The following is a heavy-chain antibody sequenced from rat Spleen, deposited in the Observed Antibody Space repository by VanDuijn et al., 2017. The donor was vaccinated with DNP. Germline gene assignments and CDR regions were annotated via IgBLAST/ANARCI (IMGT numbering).Heavy chain of an antibody. CDR2: ISYSGST. CDR3: DRSPYTGYKWGFAY. Sequence: EVQLQESGPGLVKPSQSLSLTCSVTGYSITDNYWGWIRKFPGNKMEWIGHISYSGSTSFNPSLKSRISITRDTSKNQFYLQLNSVITEDASTYYCDRSPYTGYKWGFAYLGQGTLVTVSS. CDR1: GYSITDNY. D-gene: IGHD1-4*01. J-gene: IGHJ3*01. V-gene: IGHV3-1*01.